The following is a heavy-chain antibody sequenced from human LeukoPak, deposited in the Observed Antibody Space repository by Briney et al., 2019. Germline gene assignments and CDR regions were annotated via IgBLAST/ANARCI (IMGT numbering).Heavy chain of an antibody. Sequence: SETLSLTCTVSGGSISSYYWSWLRQPPGKGLDGIGYTYYSGSTNYNPSLKSRVTISLDTSKNQFSLKLSSVTAADTAVYYCARGATFINDYYYYMDVWGKGTTVTVSS. CDR1: GGSISSYY. CDR3: ARGATFINDYYYYMDV. J-gene: IGHJ6*03. V-gene: IGHV4-59*12. D-gene: IGHD2/OR15-2a*01. CDR2: TYYSGST.